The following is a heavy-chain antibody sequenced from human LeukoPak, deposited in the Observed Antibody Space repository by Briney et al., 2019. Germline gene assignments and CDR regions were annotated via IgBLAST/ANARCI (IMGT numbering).Heavy chain of an antibody. CDR1: GYTLTELS. J-gene: IGHJ3*02. CDR2: FDPEDGET. D-gene: IGHD3-22*01. Sequence: ASVKVSCKVSGYTLTELSMPWVRQAPGKGLEWMGGFDPEDGETIYAQKFQGRVTMTEDTSTDTAYMELSSLRSEDTAVYYCATRRITMIVVGEGAFDIWGQGTMVTVSS. CDR3: ATRRITMIVVGEGAFDI. V-gene: IGHV1-24*01.